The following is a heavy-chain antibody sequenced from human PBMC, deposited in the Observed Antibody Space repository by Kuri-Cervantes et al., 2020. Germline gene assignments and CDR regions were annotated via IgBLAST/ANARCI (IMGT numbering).Heavy chain of an antibody. D-gene: IGHD3-9*01. CDR1: GFTFSSYA. CDR3: TTDATSTISNYFAH. V-gene: IGHV3-15*01. Sequence: GESLKISCAASGFTFSSYAMSWVRQAPGKGLEWVGRIISNIHGGTVDYGAPVKGRFIISRDDSENTIYLQMNSLKIEDTAVYYCTTDATSTISNYFAHWGRGTLVTVSS. CDR2: IISNIHGGTV. J-gene: IGHJ4*02.